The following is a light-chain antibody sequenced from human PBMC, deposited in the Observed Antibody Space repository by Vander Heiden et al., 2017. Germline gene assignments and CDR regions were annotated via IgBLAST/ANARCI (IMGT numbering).Light chain of an antibody. CDR2: GNN. V-gene: IGLV1-44*01. CDR1: SSDIGTNT. J-gene: IGLJ2*01. Sequence: QSVLTQPPSASGTPGQWLSIYCSGSSSDIGTNTVNWYQQLPVTAPKLLIFGNNQRPSGVPDRFSGSKSGTSASLAISGLQSEDDADYYCAAWDDSLKTVVFGGGTKVTVL. CDR3: AAWDDSLKTVV.